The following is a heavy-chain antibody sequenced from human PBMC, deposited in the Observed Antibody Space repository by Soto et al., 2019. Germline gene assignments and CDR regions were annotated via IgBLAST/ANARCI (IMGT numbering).Heavy chain of an antibody. CDR2: FDPEDGET. CDR1: GYTLTELS. D-gene: IGHD6-6*01. V-gene: IGHV1-24*01. J-gene: IGHJ6*02. Sequence: ASVKVSCKVSGYTLTELSMHWVRQAPGKGLEWMGGFDPEDGETIYAQKFQGRVTMTTDTSTSTAYMELRSLRGDDTAVYFCARGGIAARGGLDVWGQGTTVTVSS. CDR3: ARGGIAARGGLDV.